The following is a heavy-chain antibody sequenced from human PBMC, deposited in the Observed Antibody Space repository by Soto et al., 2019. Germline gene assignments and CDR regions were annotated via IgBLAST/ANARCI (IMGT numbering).Heavy chain of an antibody. J-gene: IGHJ4*02. V-gene: IGHV4-30-4*01. CDR2: IYYSGNI. CDR1: GGSISSGLYY. CDR3: ARGKGYSTSPDLDY. Sequence: PSETLSLTCTVSGGSISSGLYYWSWIRQPPGKGLEWIGYIYYSGNINYNPSLKSRVIMSVHTSKSQFSLKLSSVTAAGTAVYYCARGKGYSTSPDLDYWGQGTLVTVSS. D-gene: IGHD1-26*01.